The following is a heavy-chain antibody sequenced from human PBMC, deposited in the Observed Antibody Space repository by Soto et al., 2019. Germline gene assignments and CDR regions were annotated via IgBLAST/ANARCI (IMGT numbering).Heavy chain of an antibody. J-gene: IGHJ4*02. CDR1: GFTFSSYG. CDR2: IWYDGSNK. Sequence: PVGSLRLSCAASGFTFSSYGMHWVRQAPGKWLGWVAVIWYDGSNKYYADSVKGRFAISRDNSKNTLYLQMNSLRAEDTAVYYCARDTYYYDSSGYSHFDYWGQGTLVTVSS. D-gene: IGHD3-22*01. V-gene: IGHV3-33*01. CDR3: ARDTYYYDSSGYSHFDY.